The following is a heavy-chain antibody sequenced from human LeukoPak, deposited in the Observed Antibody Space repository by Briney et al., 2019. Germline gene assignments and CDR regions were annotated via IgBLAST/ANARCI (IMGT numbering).Heavy chain of an antibody. V-gene: IGHV3-23*01. CDR2: ISGSGGST. D-gene: IGHD3-22*01. CDR3: ARARRAYDSSGYYGGAFDY. CDR1: GFTFSSYA. J-gene: IGHJ4*02. Sequence: GGSLRLSCAASGFTFSSYAMSWVRQAPGKGLKWVSAISGSGGSTYYADSVKGRFTISRDNSKNTLYLQMNSLRAEDTAVYYCARARRAYDSSGYYGGAFDYWGQGTLVTVSS.